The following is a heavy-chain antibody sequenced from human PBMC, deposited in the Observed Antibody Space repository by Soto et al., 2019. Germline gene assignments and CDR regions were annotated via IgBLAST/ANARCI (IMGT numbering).Heavy chain of an antibody. CDR1: GFTFSSYA. Sequence: QVQLVESGGGVVQPGRSLRLSCAASGFTFSSYAMHWVRQAPGKGLEWVAVISFDGSNKFYADSVKGRFTISRDKSKNPLYLQMNSLRAEDTAVYYCARDPSATVVTRGYFQHWGQGTLVTVSS. CDR3: ARDPSATVVTRGYFQH. J-gene: IGHJ1*01. D-gene: IGHD4-17*01. CDR2: ISFDGSNK. V-gene: IGHV3-30-3*01.